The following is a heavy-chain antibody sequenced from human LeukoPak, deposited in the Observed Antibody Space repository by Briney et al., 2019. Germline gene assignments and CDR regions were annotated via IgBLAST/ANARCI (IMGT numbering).Heavy chain of an antibody. CDR2: NRYDGSNK. J-gene: IGHJ4*02. CDR1: AFTFSSYG. CDR3: ARGEWSSSPFDY. V-gene: IGHV3-30*02. Sequence: GGSLRLSCAASAFTFSSYGMHWVRQAPGKGLEWVAFNRYDGSNKYYADSVKGRFTISRDNARNSLYLQMNSLRAEDTAVYYCARGEWSSSPFDYWGQGTLVTVSS. D-gene: IGHD6-6*01.